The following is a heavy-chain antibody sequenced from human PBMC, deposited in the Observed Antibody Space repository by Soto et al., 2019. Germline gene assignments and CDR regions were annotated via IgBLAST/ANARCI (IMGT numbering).Heavy chain of an antibody. CDR3: ARVIFGVDNYYYGMDV. Sequence: QVQLVESGGGVVQPGRSLRLSCAASGFTFSSYAMHWVRQAPGKGLEWVAVISYDGSNKYYADSVKGRFTISRDNSKNTLYLQMNSLRAEDTAVYYCARVIFGVDNYYYGMDVWGQGTTVTVSS. CDR1: GFTFSSYA. CDR2: ISYDGSNK. D-gene: IGHD3-3*01. V-gene: IGHV3-30-3*01. J-gene: IGHJ6*02.